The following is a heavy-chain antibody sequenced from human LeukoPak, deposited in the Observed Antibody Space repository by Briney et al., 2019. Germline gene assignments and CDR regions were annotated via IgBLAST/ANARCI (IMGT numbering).Heavy chain of an antibody. J-gene: IGHJ5*02. CDR2: ISGSGGST. CDR3: ARDLGQYYDTSDNWFDP. D-gene: IGHD3-22*01. Sequence: GGSLRLSCAASGFTFSSYAMSWVRQAPGKGLEWVSAISGSGGSTYYADSVKGRFTISRDNAKNTLNLQMNSLRAEDTAVYYCARDLGQYYDTSDNWFDPWGQGTLVTVSS. V-gene: IGHV3-23*01. CDR1: GFTFSSYA.